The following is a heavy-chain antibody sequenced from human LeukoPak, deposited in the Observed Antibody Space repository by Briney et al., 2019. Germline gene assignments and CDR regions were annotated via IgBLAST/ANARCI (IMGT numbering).Heavy chain of an antibody. J-gene: IGHJ4*02. CDR1: GFTFSSYG. CDR2: ISGSGGST. Sequence: PGGSLRLSCAASGFTFSSYGMSWVRQAPGKGLEWVSAISGSGGSTYYADSVKGRFTISRDNSKNTLYLQMNSLRAEDTAVYYCAKDGWRAREFIAVAGDFDYWGQGTLVTVSS. V-gene: IGHV3-23*01. D-gene: IGHD6-19*01. CDR3: AKDGWRAREFIAVAGDFDY.